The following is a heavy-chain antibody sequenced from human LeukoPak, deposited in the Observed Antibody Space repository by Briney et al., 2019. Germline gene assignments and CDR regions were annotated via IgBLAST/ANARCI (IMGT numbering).Heavy chain of an antibody. J-gene: IGHJ6*02. CDR1: GFSFSNFW. CDR3: AREGYSSGWYGVYYYYGMDV. V-gene: IGHV3-33*08. Sequence: NPGGSLRLSCGASGFSFSNFWMSWIRQAPGKGLEWVAVIWYDGSNKYYEDSVKGRFTISRDNSKNTLYLQMNSLRAEDTAVYYCAREGYSSGWYGVYYYYGMDVWGQGTTVTVSS. CDR2: IWYDGSNK. D-gene: IGHD6-19*01.